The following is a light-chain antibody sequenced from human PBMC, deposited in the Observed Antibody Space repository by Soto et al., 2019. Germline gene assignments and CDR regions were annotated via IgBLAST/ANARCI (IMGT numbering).Light chain of an antibody. J-gene: IGKJ1*01. CDR1: QSVSSSY. Sequence: EIVLTQSPGTLYLSAGDRATLSCRASQSVSSSYLAWYPQKPGQAPRLLIYGASSRAAGIPGRFSSSGSRTDFPLTISRMEPEEFAVYYCQQYGSSGTFGQGTKVDIK. CDR3: QQYGSSGT. CDR2: GAS. V-gene: IGKV3-20*01.